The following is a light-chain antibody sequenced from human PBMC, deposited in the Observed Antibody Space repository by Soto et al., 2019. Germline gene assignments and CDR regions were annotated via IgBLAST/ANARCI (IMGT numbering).Light chain of an antibody. J-gene: IGLJ1*01. CDR3: QAWDSSTAYYV. V-gene: IGLV3-1*01. CDR2: QDS. CDR1: KLGDKY. Sequence: SYELTQPPSVSVSPGQTASITCSEDKLGDKYACWYQQKPGQSPVLVIYQDSKRPSGIPERFSGSNSGNTATLTISGTQAMDEADYYCQAWDSSTAYYVFGTGTKLTVL.